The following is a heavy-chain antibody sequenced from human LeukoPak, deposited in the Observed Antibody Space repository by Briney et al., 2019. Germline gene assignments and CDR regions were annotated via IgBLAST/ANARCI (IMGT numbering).Heavy chain of an antibody. CDR3: ARDQYNWNFWAVYYYGMDV. D-gene: IGHD1-7*01. CDR2: ISAYNGNT. Sequence: GASVKVSCKASGYTFTSYGISWVRQAPGQGLEWMGWISAYNGNTNYAQKLQGRVTMTTDTSTSTAYMELRSLRSDDTAVYYCARDQYNWNFWAVYYYGMDVWGQGTTVTVSS. V-gene: IGHV1-18*01. CDR1: GYTFTSYG. J-gene: IGHJ6*02.